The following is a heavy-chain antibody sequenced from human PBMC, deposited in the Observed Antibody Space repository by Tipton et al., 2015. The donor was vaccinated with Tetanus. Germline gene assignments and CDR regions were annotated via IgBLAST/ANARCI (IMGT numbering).Heavy chain of an antibody. D-gene: IGHD2-8*01. CDR3: ARAHCTDGVCNFDF. V-gene: IGHV5-51*01. CDR1: GYIFNNYW. J-gene: IGHJ4*02. CDR2: IYPGDSDT. Sequence: MQLVQSGGEVKKPGESLKISCKGSGYIFNNYWIGWVRQKPRKGLEWMGIIYPGDSDTRYSPSFQGQVTIPVDKSINTAYLQWSSLKASDTSMFYCARAHCTDGVCNFDFWGQGALVTVAS.